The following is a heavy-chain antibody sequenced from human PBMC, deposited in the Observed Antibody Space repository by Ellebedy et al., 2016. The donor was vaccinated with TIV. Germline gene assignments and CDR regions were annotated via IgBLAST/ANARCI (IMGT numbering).Heavy chain of an antibody. J-gene: IGHJ4*02. CDR1: GASINNLW. Sequence: MPSETLSLTCTVSGASINNLWWSRIRQPPGKGLEWVGYIYYNGITNYSPSLRCRVTISLGPSKNQFSLNLTSVTAADTAVYYCASHYSASGWRAYFDSWGQGTPVTVSS. V-gene: IGHV4-59*11. CDR2: IYYNGIT. CDR3: ASHYSASGWRAYFDS. D-gene: IGHD6-19*01.